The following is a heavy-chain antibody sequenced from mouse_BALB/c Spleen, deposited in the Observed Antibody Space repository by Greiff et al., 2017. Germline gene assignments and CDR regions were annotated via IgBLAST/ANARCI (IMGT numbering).Heavy chain of an antibody. CDR3: ARSHYRYAYFDY. D-gene: IGHD2-14*01. V-gene: IGHV3-8*02. CDR1: GDSITSGY. CDR2: ISYSGST. Sequence: EVQVVESGPSLVKPSQTLSLTCSVTGDSITSGYWNWIRKFPGHKLEYMGYISYSGSTYYNPSLKSRISITRDTSKNQYYLQLNSVTTEDTATYYCARSHYRYAYFDYWGQGTTLTVSS. J-gene: IGHJ2*01.